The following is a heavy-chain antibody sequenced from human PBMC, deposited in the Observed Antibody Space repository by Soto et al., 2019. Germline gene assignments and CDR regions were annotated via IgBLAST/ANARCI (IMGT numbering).Heavy chain of an antibody. CDR2: INHSGST. CDR1: GGSFSGYY. Sequence: QVQLQQWGAGLLKPSETLSLTCAVYGGSFSGYYWSWIRQPPGKGLEWIGEINHSGSTNYNPSLKSQVTISVDTSKNQFSLKLSSVTAADTAVYYCARGPRSYGYLTYGMDVWGQGTTVTVSS. J-gene: IGHJ6*02. V-gene: IGHV4-34*01. D-gene: IGHD5-18*01. CDR3: ARGPRSYGYLTYGMDV.